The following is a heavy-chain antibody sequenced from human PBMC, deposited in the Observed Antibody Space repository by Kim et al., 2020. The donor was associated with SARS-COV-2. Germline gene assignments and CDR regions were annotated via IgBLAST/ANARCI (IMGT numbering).Heavy chain of an antibody. Sequence: FTISRDNSKNTLYLQMNSLRAEDTAVYYCAKAHITMIVVVKLYYYYGMDVWGQGTTVTVSS. CDR3: AKAHITMIVVVKLYYYYGMDV. V-gene: IGHV3-23*01. J-gene: IGHJ6*02. D-gene: IGHD3-22*01.